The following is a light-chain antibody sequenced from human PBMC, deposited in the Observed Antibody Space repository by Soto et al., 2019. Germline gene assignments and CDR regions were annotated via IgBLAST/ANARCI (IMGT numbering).Light chain of an antibody. CDR2: VAS. V-gene: IGKV1-27*01. Sequence: DIQVTQSPSSLSASVGDRVTITCRASQDISNFLAWYQQKPGKVPQVLIYVASTLRSGVPSRFSGSGSGTDFTLTISSLQPEDVATYYCQKYNSVPLTFGGGTKVDI. J-gene: IGKJ4*01. CDR1: QDISNF. CDR3: QKYNSVPLT.